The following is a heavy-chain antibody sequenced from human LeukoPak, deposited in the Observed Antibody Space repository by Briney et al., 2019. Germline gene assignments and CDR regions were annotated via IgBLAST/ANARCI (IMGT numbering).Heavy chain of an antibody. Sequence: TGGSLRLSCAASGFTVSSNYMSWVRQAPGKGLEWVSIIYSDGRTYYADSVKGRFTISRDNSKNTLYLQMNSLRAEDTALYYCARDPVGTDPIVPDTGDYWGQGTLVTVSS. CDR3: ARDPVGTDPIVPDTGDY. V-gene: IGHV3-66*01. CDR2: IYSDGRT. D-gene: IGHD6-13*01. J-gene: IGHJ4*02. CDR1: GFTVSSNY.